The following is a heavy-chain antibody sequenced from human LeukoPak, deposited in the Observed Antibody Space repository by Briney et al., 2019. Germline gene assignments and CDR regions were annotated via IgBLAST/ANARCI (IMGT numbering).Heavy chain of an antibody. V-gene: IGHV3-21*01. CDR1: AFTFSSYS. D-gene: IGHD4-17*01. CDR2: ISSSSSYI. J-gene: IGHJ4*02. Sequence: GGSLRLSCAASAFTFSSYSMNRVRQAPGKGLEWVSSISSSSSYIYYADSVKGRFTISRDNAKNSLYLQMNSLRAEDTAVYYCATTPLDYADYVFDYWGQGTLVTVSS. CDR3: ATTPLDYADYVFDY.